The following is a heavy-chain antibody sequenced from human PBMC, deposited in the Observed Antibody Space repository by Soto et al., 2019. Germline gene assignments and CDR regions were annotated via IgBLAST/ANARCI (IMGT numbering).Heavy chain of an antibody. V-gene: IGHV1-69*06. Sequence: QVQLVQSGAEVKKPGSSVKVSCKASGGTFSSNAIHWVRQAPGQGLEWMGGIIPIFGTTNYAQKFQGRVTITADKSTSTAYMELSSLRSEDTAVYYCARGGTPDIVATRGKNWLAPWGQGTLVTVSS. CDR1: GGTFSSNA. CDR3: ARGGTPDIVATRGKNWLAP. D-gene: IGHD5-12*01. J-gene: IGHJ5*02. CDR2: IIPIFGTT.